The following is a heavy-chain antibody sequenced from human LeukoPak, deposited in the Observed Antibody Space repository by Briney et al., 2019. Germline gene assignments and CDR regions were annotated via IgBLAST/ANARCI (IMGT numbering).Heavy chain of an antibody. D-gene: IGHD3-3*01. J-gene: IGHJ6*03. CDR1: GFTFSSYG. Sequence: PGGSLRLSCAASGFTFSSYGMHWVRQAPGKGLEWVTFIHCDGSNKYYADSVKGRFTISRDNSKNTLYLQMNSLRAEDTAVYYCARVGWGITIFGVVITQYYYYMDVWGKGTTVTVSS. V-gene: IGHV3-30*02. CDR3: ARVGWGITIFGVVITQYYYYMDV. CDR2: IHCDGSNK.